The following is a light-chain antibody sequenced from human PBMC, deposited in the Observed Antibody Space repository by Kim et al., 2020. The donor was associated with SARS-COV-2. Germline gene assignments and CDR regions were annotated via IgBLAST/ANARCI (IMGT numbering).Light chain of an antibody. CDR2: EVR. CDR3: CSYAGSRNV. V-gene: IGLV2-23*02. J-gene: IGLJ1*01. Sequence: PGQSITSSCTGTSSDVGTYALVSWYQQHPGKPPKLLIYEVRKRPSGVSNRFSGSKSGNTASLAISGLQAEDEADYYCCSYAGSRNVFGTGTKVTVL. CDR1: SSDVGTYAL.